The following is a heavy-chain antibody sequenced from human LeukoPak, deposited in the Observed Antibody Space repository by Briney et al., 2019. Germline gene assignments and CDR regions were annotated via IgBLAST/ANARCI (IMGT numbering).Heavy chain of an antibody. CDR1: GFTFSSYA. D-gene: IGHD3-22*01. V-gene: IGHV3-30-3*01. Sequence: GGSLRLSCAASGFTFSSYAMHWVRQAPGKGLEWVAVISYDGSNKYYADSVKGRFTISRDNSKNTLYLQMNSLRAEDTAVYYCAKDVNGYFAYFDYWGQGTLVTVSS. CDR2: ISYDGSNK. CDR3: AKDVNGYFAYFDY. J-gene: IGHJ4*02.